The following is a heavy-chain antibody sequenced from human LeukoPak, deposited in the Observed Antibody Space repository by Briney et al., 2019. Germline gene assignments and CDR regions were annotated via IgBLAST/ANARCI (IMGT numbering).Heavy chain of an antibody. D-gene: IGHD6-19*01. CDR2: INSDGSST. Sequence: PGGSLRLSCAASGFTFSSYWIHWVRQAPGKGLVWVSRINSDGSSTSYADSVKGRFTISRDNAKNTLYLQMNSLRAEDTAVYYCAREPAARGGRSIAVADDAFDIWGQGTMVTVSS. J-gene: IGHJ3*02. V-gene: IGHV3-74*01. CDR1: GFTFSSYW. CDR3: AREPAARGGRSIAVADDAFDI.